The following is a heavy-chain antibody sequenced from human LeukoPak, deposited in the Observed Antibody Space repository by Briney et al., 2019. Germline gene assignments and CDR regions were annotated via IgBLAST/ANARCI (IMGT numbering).Heavy chain of an antibody. J-gene: IGHJ4*02. V-gene: IGHV4-39*01. CDR1: GDSIRSNNYY. CDR3: QSRFLEWLLDY. CDR2: IYDTGST. D-gene: IGHD3-3*01. Sequence: SETLSLTCTVSGDSIRSNNYYWGWIRQPPGKGLEWIGSIYDTGSTFYNPSLKSRVIISVDTSKNQFSLKLSSVTAADTAVYYCQSRFLEWLLDYLGQGTLVTVSS.